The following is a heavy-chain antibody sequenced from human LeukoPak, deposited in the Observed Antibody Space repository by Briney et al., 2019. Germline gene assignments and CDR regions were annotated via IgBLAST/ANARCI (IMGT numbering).Heavy chain of an antibody. D-gene: IGHD5-12*01. CDR1: GYTFTSYD. CDR2: MNPNSGNT. Sequence: ASVRVSCKASGYTFTSYDINWVRQAPGQGLEWMGWMNPNSGNTGYAQKFQGRVTMTRNTSISTAYMELSSLRSEDTAVYYCASIKVAMAAGESDYWGQGTLVTVSS. CDR3: ASIKVAMAAGESDY. J-gene: IGHJ4*02. V-gene: IGHV1-8*01.